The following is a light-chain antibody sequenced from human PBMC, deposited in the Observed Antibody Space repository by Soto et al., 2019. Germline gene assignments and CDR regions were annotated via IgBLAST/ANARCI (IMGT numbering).Light chain of an antibody. V-gene: IGLV2-8*01. Sequence: QSVLTQPPSASGSPGQSVTISCTGTSSDFGGYNYVSWYQQHPGKAPKLMIYEVSKRPSGVPDRFSGSKSGNTASLTVSGLQAEDEADYYCSSYAGSNNLGVFGNGTMVTVL. J-gene: IGLJ1*01. CDR1: SSDFGGYNY. CDR2: EVS. CDR3: SSYAGSNNLGV.